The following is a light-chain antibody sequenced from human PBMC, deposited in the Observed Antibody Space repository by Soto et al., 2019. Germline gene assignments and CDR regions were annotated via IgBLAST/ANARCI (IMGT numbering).Light chain of an antibody. J-gene: IGLJ1*01. Sequence: LTQPASVSGSPGQSIAISCTGTSSDVGGYNYVSWYQQHPGKAPKLMIYDVSNRPSGVSNRFSGSKSGNTASLTISGLRAEDEADYYCCSYTTSSTYVFGTGTKVTVL. CDR2: DVS. V-gene: IGLV2-14*03. CDR1: SSDVGGYNY. CDR3: CSYTTSSTYV.